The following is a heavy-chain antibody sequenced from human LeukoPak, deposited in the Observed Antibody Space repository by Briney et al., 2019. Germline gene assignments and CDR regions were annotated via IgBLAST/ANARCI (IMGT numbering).Heavy chain of an antibody. CDR2: IHPTGNT. Sequence: PSETLSLTCTVSGGSISRDYWSWIRQPAGKGLEWIGRIHPTGNTMCNPSLESRVTISIDTSKNQFSLKLSSVTAADTAVYYCASHYSRSGIDAFDIWGQGTVVTVSS. CDR1: GGSISRDY. V-gene: IGHV4-4*07. D-gene: IGHD6-6*01. CDR3: ASHYSRSGIDAFDI. J-gene: IGHJ3*02.